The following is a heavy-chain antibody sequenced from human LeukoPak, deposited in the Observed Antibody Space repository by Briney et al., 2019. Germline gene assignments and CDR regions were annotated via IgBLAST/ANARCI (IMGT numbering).Heavy chain of an antibody. CDR2: IIPILGIA. CDR3: ARGGTYYDFWSGYLSHNYFDY. V-gene: IGHV1-69*02. J-gene: IGHJ4*02. D-gene: IGHD3-3*01. Sequence: GASVKVSCKASGGTFSSYTISWVRRAPGQGLEWMGRIIPILGIANYAQKFQGRVTITADKSTSTAYMELSSLRSEDTAVYYCARGGTYYDFWSGYLSHNYFDYWGQGTLVTVSS. CDR1: GGTFSSYT.